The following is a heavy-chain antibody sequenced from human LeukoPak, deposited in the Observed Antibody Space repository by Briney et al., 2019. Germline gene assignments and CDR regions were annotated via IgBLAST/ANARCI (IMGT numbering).Heavy chain of an antibody. CDR3: ARDAMRGGDYDN. Sequence: GGSLKLSCLAFGFSFSSYWLSWFRQAQGKGLEWVANIKEDGSEKHYADSARGRFTISRDNGKNSVYLQMDSLRVEDTSVYYCARDAMRGGDYDNWGQGTLVTVSS. CDR2: IKEDGSEK. D-gene: IGHD3-16*01. CDR1: GFSFSSYW. J-gene: IGHJ4*02. V-gene: IGHV3-7*01.